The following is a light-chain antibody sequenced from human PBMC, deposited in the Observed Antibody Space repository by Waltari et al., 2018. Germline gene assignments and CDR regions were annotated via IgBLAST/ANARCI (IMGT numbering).Light chain of an antibody. CDR2: GNS. V-gene: IGLV1-40*01. J-gene: IGLJ2*01. CDR3: QSYDSSLSVV. Sequence: YQQLPATAPTHLSYGNSKRPSGVPDRFAGSKSGTSASLAITGLQAEDEADYYCQSYDSSLSVVFGGGTKLTVL.